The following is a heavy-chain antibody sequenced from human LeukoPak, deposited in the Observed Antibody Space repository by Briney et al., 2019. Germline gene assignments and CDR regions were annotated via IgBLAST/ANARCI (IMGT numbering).Heavy chain of an antibody. CDR2: INPNGGDT. V-gene: IGHV1-2*02. CDR3: ARDRSLLTMVWFDY. D-gene: IGHD3-10*01. Sequence: ASVKVSCKASGYTFTDYYMHWVRQAPGQGLEWMGWINPNGGDTHYAHKFQGRVTMTRDTSISTAYMELSSLRSDDTALYYCARDRSLLTMVWFDYWGQGTLVTVSS. CDR1: GYTFTDYY. J-gene: IGHJ4*02.